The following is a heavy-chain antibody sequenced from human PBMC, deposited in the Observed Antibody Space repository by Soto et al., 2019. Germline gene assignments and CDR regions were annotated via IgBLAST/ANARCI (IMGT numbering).Heavy chain of an antibody. CDR3: ARAVYFDSSGSHSYYFDY. J-gene: IGHJ4*02. CDR1: GGSITSGGFS. Sequence: PSLTCAVSGGSITSGGFSWSWIRQPPGKDLEWIGYIYHRGSTYYNPSLNSRVTISVDKSKNQFSLTLSSVTDADTAVYYCARAVYFDSSGSHSYYFDYWGPGTLVTVSS. CDR2: IYHRGST. D-gene: IGHD3-22*01. V-gene: IGHV4-30-2*01.